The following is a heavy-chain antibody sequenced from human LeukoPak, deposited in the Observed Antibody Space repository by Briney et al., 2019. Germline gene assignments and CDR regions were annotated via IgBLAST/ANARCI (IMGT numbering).Heavy chain of an antibody. CDR2: IYYSGST. CDR3: ATTYYDFWSGPNWFDP. D-gene: IGHD3-3*01. CDR1: GGSISSSSYY. J-gene: IGHJ5*02. Sequence: SETLSLTCTVSGGSISSSSYYWGWIRQPPGKGLEWIGSIYYSGSTYYNPSLKSRVTISVDTSKNQFSLKLSSVTAADTAVHYCATTYYDFWSGPNWFDPWGQGTLVTVSS. V-gene: IGHV4-39*07.